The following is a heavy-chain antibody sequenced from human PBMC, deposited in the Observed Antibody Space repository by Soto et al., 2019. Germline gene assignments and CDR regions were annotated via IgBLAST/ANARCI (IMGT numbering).Heavy chain of an antibody. J-gene: IGHJ5*02. CDR1: GGSFSDYY. D-gene: IGHD2-2*01. V-gene: IGHV4-34*02. CDR2: INHSGST. CDR3: AREGRYCSSTSCYGWWFDP. Sequence: QVQLQQWGAGLLRPSETLSLTCAVYGGSFSDYYWHWILQPPGKGLEWIGEINHSGSTTYNPSLKSRVTISVDTSKNQFSLNLRSVTAADTAVYYCAREGRYCSSTSCYGWWFDPWGQGTLVTVSS.